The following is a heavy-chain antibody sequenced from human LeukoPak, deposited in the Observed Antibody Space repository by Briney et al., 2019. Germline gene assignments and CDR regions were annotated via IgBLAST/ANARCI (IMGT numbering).Heavy chain of an antibody. J-gene: IGHJ4*02. CDR2: IYPSGCN. CDR3: ARDPSFSSGWFDC. V-gene: IGHV4-4*07. Sequence: SETLSLTCTVSGGSISSYYWNWIRQPAGKGLEWIGRIYPSGCNNYNPSLKSRVTMSVDMSKNQFALKLTSMTAADTAVYYCARDPSFSSGWFDCWGQGTLVTV. CDR1: GGSISSYY. D-gene: IGHD6-19*01.